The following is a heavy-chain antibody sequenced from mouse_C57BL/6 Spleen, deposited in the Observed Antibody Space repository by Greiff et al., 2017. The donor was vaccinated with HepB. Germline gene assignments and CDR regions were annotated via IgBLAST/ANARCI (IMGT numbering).Heavy chain of an antibody. CDR1: GYTFTSYW. CDR2: IDPSDSYT. D-gene: IGHD2-4*01. V-gene: IGHV1-69*01. J-gene: IGHJ2*01. CDR3: ARTRLRRGGYYFDY. Sequence: QVQLQQSGAELVMPGASVKLSCKASGYTFTSYWMHWVKQRPGQGLEWIGEIDPSDSYTNYNQKCKGKSTLTVDKSSSTAYMQLSSLTSEDAAVYYCARTRLRRGGYYFDYWGQGTTLTVSS.